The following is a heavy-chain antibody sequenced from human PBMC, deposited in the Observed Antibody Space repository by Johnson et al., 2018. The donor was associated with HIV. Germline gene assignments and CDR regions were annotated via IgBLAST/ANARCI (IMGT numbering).Heavy chain of an antibody. D-gene: IGHD1-1*01. CDR1: GFTFDDYG. CDR2: INWNGGST. J-gene: IGHJ3*02. Sequence: VQLVESGGGVVRPGGSLRLSCAASGFTFDDYGMSWVRQAPGKGLEWVSGINWNGGSTGYADSVKGRFTISRDNAKNSRYLQMNSLRAEETALYYCARVTRYNWNSDAFDIWGQGTMVTVSS. V-gene: IGHV3-20*04. CDR3: ARVTRYNWNSDAFDI.